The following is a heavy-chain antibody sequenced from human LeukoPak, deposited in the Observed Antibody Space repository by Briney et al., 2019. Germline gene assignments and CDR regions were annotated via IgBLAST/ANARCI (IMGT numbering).Heavy chain of an antibody. J-gene: IGHJ4*02. D-gene: IGHD6-6*01. V-gene: IGHV4-39*07. Sequence: SETLSLTCTVSSDSISSSSYYWGWIRQPPGKGLEWIGSIYYSGSTYYNPSLKSRVTISVDTSKNQHSLKVSSVTAADTAVYYCARVMSSSSSFDYWGQGTLVTVSS. CDR1: SDSISSSSYY. CDR2: IYYSGST. CDR3: ARVMSSSSSFDY.